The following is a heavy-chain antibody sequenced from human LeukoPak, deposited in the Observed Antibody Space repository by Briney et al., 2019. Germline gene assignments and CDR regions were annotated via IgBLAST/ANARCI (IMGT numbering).Heavy chain of an antibody. J-gene: IGHJ4*02. D-gene: IGHD5-18*01. V-gene: IGHV2-70*11. CDR3: ARENDYGYDY. Sequence: SGPTLVNPPRTLTLTCTCSGFSLSTRGMYVSWIRQPPGKALEWLARIDWDDAKYYSTSLKTRLTISKDTSKNQVGLTMNNMDPVDTATYYCARENDYGYDYWGQGTLVTVSS. CDR2: IDWDDAK. CDR1: GFSLSTRGMY.